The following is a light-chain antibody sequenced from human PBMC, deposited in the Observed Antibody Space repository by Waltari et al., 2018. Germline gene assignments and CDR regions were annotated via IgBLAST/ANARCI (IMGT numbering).Light chain of an antibody. CDR1: NSNIGNNH. CDR2: GNH. V-gene: IGLV1-47*01. Sequence: QSVLTQPPSASETPGQRITISCSGINSNIGNNHVSWYQQLPGTTPKLRIYGNHQRPSGVPDRFSGSKSGASASLAISGLRSEDEADYYCAVWDDSLSAVVFGGGTKLTV. CDR3: AVWDDSLSAVV. J-gene: IGLJ2*01.